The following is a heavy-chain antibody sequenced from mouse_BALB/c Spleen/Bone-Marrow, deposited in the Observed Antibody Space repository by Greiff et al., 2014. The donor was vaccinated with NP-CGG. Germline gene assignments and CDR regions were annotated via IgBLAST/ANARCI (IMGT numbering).Heavy chain of an antibody. CDR2: IYPGNGDT. Sequence: QVQLKHSGAELVKPGATVKMSCKASGYTFTSYNMHWVKQTPGQGLEWIGAIYPGNGDTSYNQKFKGKATLTADKSSSTAYMQLSSLTSEDSAVYYCARSSSSGYYAMDYWGQGTSVTVSS. CDR3: ARSSSSGYYAMDY. D-gene: IGHD3-1*01. J-gene: IGHJ4*01. CDR1: GYTFTSYN. V-gene: IGHV1-12*01.